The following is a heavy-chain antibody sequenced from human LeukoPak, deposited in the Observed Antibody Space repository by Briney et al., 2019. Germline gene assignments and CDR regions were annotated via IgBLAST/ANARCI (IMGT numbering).Heavy chain of an antibody. D-gene: IGHD6-6*01. V-gene: IGHV1-18*01. CDR3: ARDQSPFYSSSVDY. CDR1: GYTFTSYG. Sequence: ASVKVSRKASGYTFTSYGISWVRQAPGQGLEWMGWISAYNGNTNYAQKLQGRVTMTTDTSTSTAYMELRSLRSDDTAVYYCARDQSPFYSSSVDYWGQGTLVTVSS. J-gene: IGHJ4*02. CDR2: ISAYNGNT.